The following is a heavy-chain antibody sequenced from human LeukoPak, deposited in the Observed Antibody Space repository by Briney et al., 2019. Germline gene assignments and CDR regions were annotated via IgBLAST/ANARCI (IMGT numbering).Heavy chain of an antibody. J-gene: IGHJ3*02. CDR3: ARHNNGAFDI. D-gene: IGHD1-14*01. CDR2: IYYSGST. CDR1: GGSISSYY. V-gene: IGHV4-59*08. Sequence: SETLSLTCTVSGGSISSYYWGWIRQPPGKGLEWIGYIYYSGSTNYNPSLKSRVTISVDTSKSQFSLKLSSVTAADTAVYYCARHNNGAFDIWGQGTMVTVSS.